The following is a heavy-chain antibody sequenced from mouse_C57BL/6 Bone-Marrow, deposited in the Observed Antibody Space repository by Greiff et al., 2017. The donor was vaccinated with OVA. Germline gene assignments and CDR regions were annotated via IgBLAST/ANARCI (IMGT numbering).Heavy chain of an antibody. Sequence: QVQLQQSGPGLVQPSQCLSITCTVSGYSFTSYGVHWVRQSPGKGLEWLGVIWSGGSTAYNAAFISRLSISKDNSKSQVFFKMNSLQADDTAIYYCARIPSGSAWGQGTLVTVSA. J-gene: IGHJ3*01. V-gene: IGHV2-2*01. CDR2: IWSGGST. CDR1: GYSFTSYG. D-gene: IGHD6-1*01. CDR3: ARIPSGSA.